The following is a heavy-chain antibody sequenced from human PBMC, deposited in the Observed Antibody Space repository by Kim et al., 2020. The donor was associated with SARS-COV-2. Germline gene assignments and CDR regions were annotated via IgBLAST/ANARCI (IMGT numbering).Heavy chain of an antibody. D-gene: IGHD6-13*01. CDR2: IYWDDDK. CDR1: GFSLSTTGVG. V-gene: IGHV2-5*02. CDR3: AHRYSSTFAFDL. J-gene: IGHJ3*01. Sequence: SGPTLVKPTQTLTLTCTFSGFSLSTTGVGVGWIRQPPGNALEWLALIYWDDDKRYSPSLRSRLTITKDTSKNQVVLTMTNMDPVDTATYYCAHRYSSTFAFDLWGQGTMVTVSS.